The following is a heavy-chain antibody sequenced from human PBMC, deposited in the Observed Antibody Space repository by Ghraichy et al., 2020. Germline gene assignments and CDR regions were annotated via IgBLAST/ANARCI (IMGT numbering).Heavy chain of an antibody. V-gene: IGHV3-23*01. D-gene: IGHD4-17*01. J-gene: IGHJ5*02. CDR3: AKDHGPEYGDYGAWFDP. Sequence: GGSLRLSCAASGFTFSSYAMSWVRQAPGKGLEWVSAISGSGGSTYYADSVKGRFTISRDNSKNTLYLQMNSLRAEDTAVYYCAKDHGPEYGDYGAWFDPWGQGTLVTVSS. CDR2: ISGSGGST. CDR1: GFTFSSYA.